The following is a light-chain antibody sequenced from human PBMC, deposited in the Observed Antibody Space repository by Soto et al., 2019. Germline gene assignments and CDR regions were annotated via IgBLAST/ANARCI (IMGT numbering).Light chain of an antibody. CDR1: QSTLYSDGNTY. CDR3: MQGTYWPYT. J-gene: IGKJ2*01. CDR2: KVS. V-gene: IGKV2-30*01. Sequence: DVVMTQSPLSLPVTLGQPASISCRSSQSTLYSDGNTYLSWFHQRPGQSPRSLIYKVSHRASGVPDRVSGSGSGTDFTLQINRVEAEDLGVYYCMQGTYWPYTFGQGTKLEIK.